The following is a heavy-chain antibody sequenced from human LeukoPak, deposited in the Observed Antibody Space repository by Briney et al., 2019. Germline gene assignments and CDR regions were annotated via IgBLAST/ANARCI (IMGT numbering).Heavy chain of an antibody. Sequence: GASVKVSCKASGYTFTGYYMHWVRQAPGQGLKWMGWINPNSGDTNYAQKFQDRVTMTGDTPISTAYMELSRLRSDDTAIYYCARDPGYCSSGSCSNLAFDIWGQGTMVTVSS. J-gene: IGHJ3*02. CDR2: INPNSGDT. CDR1: GYTFTGYY. CDR3: ARDPGYCSSGSCSNLAFDI. D-gene: IGHD2-15*01. V-gene: IGHV1-2*02.